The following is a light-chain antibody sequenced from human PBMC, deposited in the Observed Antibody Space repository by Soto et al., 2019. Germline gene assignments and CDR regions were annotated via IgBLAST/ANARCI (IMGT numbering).Light chain of an antibody. CDR3: SSYKSSSTL. J-gene: IGLJ2*01. CDR2: DVT. V-gene: IGLV2-14*03. CDR1: SSDVGGYNY. Sequence: QSALTQPASVSGSPGQSITISCTGTSSDVGGYNYVSWYQQHPGKAPKLMIYDVTNRPSGVSNRFSGSKSGNTASLTISGLRAEDEADYFCSSYKSSSTLFGGGTKVTVL.